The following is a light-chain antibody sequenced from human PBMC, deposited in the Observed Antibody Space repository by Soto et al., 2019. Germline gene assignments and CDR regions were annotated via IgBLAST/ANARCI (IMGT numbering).Light chain of an antibody. CDR2: DNN. J-gene: IGLJ1*01. Sequence: QSVLTQPPSMSAAPRQKVTISCSGSSSNIGDNYVFWYQQFPGAAPKLLIYDNNKRPSGIPDRFSASKSGASATLGITGLQSGDEADYYCGTWDSSLSASVFGSGTKVTVL. CDR1: SSNIGDNY. V-gene: IGLV1-51*01. CDR3: GTWDSSLSASV.